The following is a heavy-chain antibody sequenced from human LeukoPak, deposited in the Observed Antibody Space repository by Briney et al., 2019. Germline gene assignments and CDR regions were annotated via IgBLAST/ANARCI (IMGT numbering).Heavy chain of an antibody. D-gene: IGHD1-26*01. CDR1: GFTFRNYA. V-gene: IGHV3-23*01. J-gene: IGHJ4*02. CDR2: ISNSGDTA. CDR3: ARHSGSYSWGEGY. Sequence: GGSLRLSCVASGFTFRNYAMSWVRQSPGKGLEWVSGISNSGDTAYYADSVKGRFTISRDNSKNTLYLQMNSLRAEDTAVFYCARHSGSYSWGEGYWGQGTLVTVSS.